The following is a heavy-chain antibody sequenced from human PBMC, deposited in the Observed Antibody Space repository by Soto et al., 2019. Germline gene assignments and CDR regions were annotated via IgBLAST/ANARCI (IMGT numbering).Heavy chain of an antibody. V-gene: IGHV1-18*01. CDR3: ARGQGYCSSTSCYGLAFDI. CDR2: ISAYNGNT. Sequence: QVQLVQSGAEVKKPGASVKVSCKASGYTFTSYGISWVRQAPGQGLEWMGWISAYNGNTNYAQKLQGRVTMTTDTSTSTAYMEMRSLRSDDTAVYYCARGQGYCSSTSCYGLAFDIWGQGTMVTVSS. CDR1: GYTFTSYG. D-gene: IGHD2-2*01. J-gene: IGHJ3*02.